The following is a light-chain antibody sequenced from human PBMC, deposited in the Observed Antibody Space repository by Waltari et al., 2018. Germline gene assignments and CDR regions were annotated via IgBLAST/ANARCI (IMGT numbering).Light chain of an antibody. J-gene: IGLJ2*01. CDR1: KLEDKY. Sequence: SYELTQPPSLSVSPGETASISCSGDKLEDKYTCWYQQKPGQSPVLVIYGDTKRPSGIPERFSGSNSWNTATLTIRGTQPIDEADYYCQAWDSSTVVFGGGTKLTVL. CDR2: GDT. V-gene: IGLV3-1*01. CDR3: QAWDSSTVV.